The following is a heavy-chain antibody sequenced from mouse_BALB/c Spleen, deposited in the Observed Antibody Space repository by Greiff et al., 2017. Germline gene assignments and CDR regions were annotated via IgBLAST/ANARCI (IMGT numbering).Heavy chain of an antibody. CDR1: GYSFTSCW. Sequence: QVQLQQSGPQLVRPGASVKISCKASGYSFTSCWMHWVKQRPGQGLEWIGMIDPSDSETRLNQKFKDKATLTVDKSSSTAYMQLSSPTSEDSAVYYCAKDYDGSSWFAYWGQGTLVTVSA. V-gene: IGHV1-74*01. CDR3: AKDYDGSSWFAY. CDR2: IDPSDSET. J-gene: IGHJ3*01. D-gene: IGHD2-3*01.